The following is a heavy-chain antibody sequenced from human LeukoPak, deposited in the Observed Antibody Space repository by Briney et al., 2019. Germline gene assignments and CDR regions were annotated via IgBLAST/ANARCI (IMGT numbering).Heavy chain of an antibody. CDR3: AKDLPGLRYFDWTNNADY. CDR1: GFTFSSYA. CDR2: ISGSGGST. Sequence: PGGSLRLSCAASGFTFSSYAMGWVRQAPGKGLEWVSAISGSGGSTYYADSVKGRFTISRDNSKNTLYLQMNSLRAEDTAVYYCAKDLPGLRYFDWTNNADYWGQGTLVTVSS. D-gene: IGHD3-9*01. J-gene: IGHJ4*02. V-gene: IGHV3-23*01.